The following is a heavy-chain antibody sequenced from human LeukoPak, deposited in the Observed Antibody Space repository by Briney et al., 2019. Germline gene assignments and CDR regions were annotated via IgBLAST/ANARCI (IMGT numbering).Heavy chain of an antibody. CDR3: AKDARVYWVRYFDY. Sequence: PGGSLRLSCAASGFHFSAHGMNWIRQAPGKGLEWDSGISPSGDITYYADSVKGRFTISRDNSKNTLYLQINSLRAEDTAVYYCAKDARVYWVRYFDYWGQGTLVTVSS. CDR2: ISPSGDIT. J-gene: IGHJ4*02. D-gene: IGHD1-26*01. V-gene: IGHV3-23*01. CDR1: GFHFSAHG.